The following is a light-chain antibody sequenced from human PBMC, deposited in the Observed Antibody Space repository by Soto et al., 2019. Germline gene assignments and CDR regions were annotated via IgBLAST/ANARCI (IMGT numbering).Light chain of an antibody. V-gene: IGKV3-11*01. CDR1: QSVSYY. CDR2: DAS. J-gene: IGKJ4*01. CDR3: QQRLTYPLT. Sequence: EIVLTQSPATLSLALGERASLSCRTSQSVSYYLAWYQQKPGQAPRLLIYDASNRATGIPARFSGSGSGTDFTLTISSLEPEDSAVYYCQQRLTYPLTFGGGTYV.